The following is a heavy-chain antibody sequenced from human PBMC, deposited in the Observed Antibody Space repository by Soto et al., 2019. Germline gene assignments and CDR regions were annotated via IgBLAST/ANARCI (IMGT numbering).Heavy chain of an antibody. CDR1: GYTFTSYG. D-gene: IGHD6-13*01. CDR2: ISAYNGNT. Sequence: QVPLVQSGAEVKKPGASVKVSCKASGYTFTSYGISWVRQAPGQGLEWMGWISAYNGNTNYAQKLQGRVTMTTDTSTSTAYMELRSLRSDDTAVYYCARSSSSPGRGYYYGMDVWGQGTTVTVSS. V-gene: IGHV1-18*01. J-gene: IGHJ6*02. CDR3: ARSSSSPGRGYYYGMDV.